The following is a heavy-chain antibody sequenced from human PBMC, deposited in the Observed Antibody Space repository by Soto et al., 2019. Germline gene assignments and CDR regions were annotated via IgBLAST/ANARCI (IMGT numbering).Heavy chain of an antibody. D-gene: IGHD1-26*01. J-gene: IGHJ6*02. CDR1: GFTFSSYA. V-gene: IGHV3-23*01. CDR2: ISGSGGST. Sequence: EAQLLESGGGLVQPGESLRLSCAASGFTFSSYAMSWVRQAPGKGLEWVSAISGSGGSTYYADSVKGRFTISRDNPKNTLYLQMNSLRAEDTAEYYGAKVRVGFYLTYYDGMDVWGQGTTVTVSS. CDR3: AKVRVGFYLTYYDGMDV.